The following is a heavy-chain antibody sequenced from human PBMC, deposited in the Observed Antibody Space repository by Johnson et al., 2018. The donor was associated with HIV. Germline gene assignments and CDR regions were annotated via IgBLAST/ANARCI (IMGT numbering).Heavy chain of an antibody. CDR3: VRTSCTGARCLGYDPFDV. CDR1: GFTFRNYD. J-gene: IGHJ3*01. Sequence: EQLVESGGGVVRPGGSLRLSCAASGFTFRNYDMHWVRQATVKSLEWVSAIGDGSRTSYADSVKGRFTIARDNAKNTLFLEMKSLRAEDTAVYYCVRTSCTGARCLGYDPFDVWG. V-gene: IGHV3-74*02. CDR2: IGDGSRT. D-gene: IGHD3-16*01.